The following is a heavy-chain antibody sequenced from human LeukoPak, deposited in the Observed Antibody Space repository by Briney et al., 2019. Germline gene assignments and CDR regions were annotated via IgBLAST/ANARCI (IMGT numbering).Heavy chain of an antibody. CDR1: GYSFTSYW. CDR2: IYPGDSDT. D-gene: IGHD2-2*02. CDR3: ALLRGEGYIVVVPAAIWSSFDI. J-gene: IGHJ3*02. Sequence: GESLKISCKGSGYSFTSYWIGWVRQMPGKGLEWMGIIYPGDSDTRYSPSFQGQVTISADKSISTAYLQWSSLKASDTAMYYCALLRGEGYIVVVPAAIWSSFDIWGQGTMVTVSS. V-gene: IGHV5-51*01.